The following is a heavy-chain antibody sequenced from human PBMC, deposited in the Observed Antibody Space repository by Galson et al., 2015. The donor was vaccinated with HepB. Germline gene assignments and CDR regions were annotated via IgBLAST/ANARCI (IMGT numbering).Heavy chain of an antibody. D-gene: IGHD7-27*01. J-gene: IGHJ4*02. CDR1: GFTFSSYA. Sequence: SLRLSCAASGFTFSSYAMSWVRQAPGKGLEWVSAISGSSSYIYYADSVKGRFTISRDNAKNSLYLQMNSLRAEDTALYYCARDWGLTGGSPDYWGQGTLVTVSS. V-gene: IGHV3-21*01. CDR3: ARDWGLTGGSPDY. CDR2: ISGSSSYI.